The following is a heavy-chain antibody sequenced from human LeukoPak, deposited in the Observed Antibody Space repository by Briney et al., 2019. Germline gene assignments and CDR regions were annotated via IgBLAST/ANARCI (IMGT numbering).Heavy chain of an antibody. CDR2: IRYDGSNK. CDR1: GFTFSSYG. D-gene: IGHD3-10*01. J-gene: IGHJ4*02. Sequence: QPGGSLRLSCAASGFTFSSYGMHWVRQAPGKGLEWVAFIRYDGSNKYYADSVKGRFTISRDNSKNTLYLQMNSPRAEDTAVYYCAKDHAQYYGSGIGVDYWGQGTLVTVSS. CDR3: AKDHAQYYGSGIGVDY. V-gene: IGHV3-30*02.